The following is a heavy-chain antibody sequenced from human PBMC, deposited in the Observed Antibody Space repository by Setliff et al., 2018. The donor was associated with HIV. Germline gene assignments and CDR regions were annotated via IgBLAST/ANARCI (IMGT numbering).Heavy chain of an antibody. CDR2: IYWNNNK. Sequence: SGPTLVNPTQTLTLTCTFSGLALSTSGVGVGWIRQSPGKALEWLAFIYWNNNKHYSTSLKSRLTVTKDTSKKRVVFTMTNMEPVDTATYYCAYSGRQLRGPYFDFWGQGTPVTVSS. CDR1: GLALSTSGVG. CDR3: AYSGRQLRGPYFDF. V-gene: IGHV2-5*01. D-gene: IGHD1-1*01. J-gene: IGHJ4*02.